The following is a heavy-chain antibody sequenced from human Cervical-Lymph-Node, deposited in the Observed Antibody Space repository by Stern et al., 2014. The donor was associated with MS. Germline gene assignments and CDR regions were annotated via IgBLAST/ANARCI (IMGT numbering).Heavy chain of an antibody. Sequence: VQLVESGGGAVQPGRSLRLSCGASGFTFRNYAMHWVRQAPGQGLEWVAAISPDGGTKEYVDSVKGRFTVSRDNSQNTLYLQMNSLRAEDTAVYYCARKRPYYYYGMDVWGQGTTVIVSS. CDR1: GFTFRNYA. CDR2: ISPDGGTK. J-gene: IGHJ6*02. CDR3: ARKRPYYYYGMDV. V-gene: IGHV3-30*04.